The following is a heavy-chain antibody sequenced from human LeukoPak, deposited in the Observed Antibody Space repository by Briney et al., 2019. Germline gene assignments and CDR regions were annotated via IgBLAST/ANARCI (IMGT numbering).Heavy chain of an antibody. Sequence: ASVKVSCKASGYTFTSYGISWVRQAPGQGLEWMGWISAYNGNTNYAQKLQGRVTMTTDTSTSTAYMELRSLGSDDTAVYYCARDAGLAARYYDFWSGYYNFDYWGQGTLVTVSS. CDR3: ARDAGLAARYYDFWSGYYNFDY. CDR2: ISAYNGNT. V-gene: IGHV1-18*01. D-gene: IGHD3-3*01. CDR1: GYTFTSYG. J-gene: IGHJ4*02.